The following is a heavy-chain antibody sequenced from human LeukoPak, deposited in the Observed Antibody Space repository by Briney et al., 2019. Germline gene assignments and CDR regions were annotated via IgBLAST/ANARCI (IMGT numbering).Heavy chain of an antibody. CDR1: GYTLTSYA. CDR3: ARDGLLLWFGEFPDGMDV. D-gene: IGHD3-10*01. Sequence: ASVKVSCKASGYTLTSYAMNWVRQAPGQGLEWMGWINTNTGNPTYAQGFTGRFVFSLDTSVSTAYLQISSLKAEDTAVYYCARDGLLLWFGEFPDGMDVWGQGTTVTVSS. CDR2: INTNTGNP. V-gene: IGHV7-4-1*02. J-gene: IGHJ6*02.